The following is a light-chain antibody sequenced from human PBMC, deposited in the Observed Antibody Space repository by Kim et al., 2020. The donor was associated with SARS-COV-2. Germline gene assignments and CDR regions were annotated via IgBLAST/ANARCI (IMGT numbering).Light chain of an antibody. CDR3: QVWDTSSNHYV. Sequence: KTSKFTGGENNVGGKSVHWYQQKPGQAPGMVFYYDTDRPAGIPERFSGSNAGNTATLTIIGVEAGDEADYYCQVWDTSSNHYVFGAGTKVTVL. CDR1: NVGGKS. CDR2: YDT. J-gene: IGLJ1*01. V-gene: IGLV3-21*04.